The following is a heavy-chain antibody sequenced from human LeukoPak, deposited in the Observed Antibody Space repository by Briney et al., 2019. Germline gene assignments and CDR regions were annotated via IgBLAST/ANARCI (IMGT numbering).Heavy chain of an antibody. D-gene: IGHD6-13*01. J-gene: IGHJ4*02. CDR2: IYYSGST. CDR3: ARSGGSSWPFDY. Sequence: SETLSLTCTVSGGSISSSSYYWGWIRQPPGKGLEWIGSIYYSGSTYYNPSPKSRVTISVDTSKNQFSLKLSSVTAADTAVYYCARSGGSSWPFDYWGQGTLVTVSS. CDR1: GGSISSSSYY. V-gene: IGHV4-39*07.